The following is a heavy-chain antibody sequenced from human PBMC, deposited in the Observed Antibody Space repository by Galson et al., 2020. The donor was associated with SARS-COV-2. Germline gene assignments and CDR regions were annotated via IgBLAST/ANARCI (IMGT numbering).Heavy chain of an antibody. CDR1: GGSFSGYY. V-gene: IGHV4-34*01. CDR2: INHSGST. CDR3: ARGSRQPGYSYGLRPSYYYYGMDV. Sequence: SETLSLTCAVYGGSFSGYYWSWIRQPPGKGLEWIGEINHSGSTNYNPSLKSRVTISVDTSKNQFSLKLSSVTAADTAVYYCARGSRQPGYSYGLRPSYYYYGMDVWGQGTTVTVSS. J-gene: IGHJ6*02. D-gene: IGHD5-18*01.